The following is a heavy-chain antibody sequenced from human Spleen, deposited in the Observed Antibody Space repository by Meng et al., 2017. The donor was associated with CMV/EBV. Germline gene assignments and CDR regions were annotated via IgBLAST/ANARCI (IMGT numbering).Heavy chain of an antibody. V-gene: IGHV4-34*01. J-gene: IGHJ5*02. CDR1: GGSFSGYY. D-gene: IGHD1-7*01. CDR2: INHSGST. CDR3: ARGRYLRYNWNYAGVDWFDP. Sequence: GSLRLSCAVYGGSFSGYYWSWIRQPPGKGLEWIGEINHSGSTNYNPSLKSRVTISVDTSKNQFSLKLSSVTAADTAVYYCARGRYLRYNWNYAGVDWFDPWGQGTLVTVSS.